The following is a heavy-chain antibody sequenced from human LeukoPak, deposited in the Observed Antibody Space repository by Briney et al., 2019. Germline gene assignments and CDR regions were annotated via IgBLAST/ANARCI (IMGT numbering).Heavy chain of an antibody. V-gene: IGHV3-74*01. CDR2: ISPTGSTT. D-gene: IGHD5-18*01. J-gene: IGHJ4*02. CDR1: GFSFSGHW. Sequence: PGGSLRLSCTASGFSFSGHWMHWARQLPGKGLVWVSRISPTGSTTSYADSVKGRFTVSRDNARNSLYLQMNSLRAEDTAVYYCARSRGYSDEGMEIDYWGQGTLVTVSS. CDR3: ARSRGYSDEGMEIDY.